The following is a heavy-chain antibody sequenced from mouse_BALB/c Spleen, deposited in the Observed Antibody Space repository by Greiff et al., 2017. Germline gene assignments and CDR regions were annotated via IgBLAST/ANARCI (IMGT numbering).Heavy chain of an antibody. CDR2: INPSSGYT. Sequence: VKLQESAAELARPGASVKMSCKASGYTFTSYTMHWVKQRPGQGLEWIGYINPSSGYTEYNQKFKDKTTLTADKSSSTAYMQLSSLTSEDSAVYYCARVDGYYPFAYWGQGTLVTVSA. V-gene: IGHV1-4*02. D-gene: IGHD2-3*01. J-gene: IGHJ3*01. CDR3: ARVDGYYPFAY. CDR1: GYTFTSYT.